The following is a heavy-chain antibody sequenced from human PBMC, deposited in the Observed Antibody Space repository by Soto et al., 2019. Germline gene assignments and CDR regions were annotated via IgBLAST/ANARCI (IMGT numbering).Heavy chain of an antibody. J-gene: IGHJ6*02. CDR1: GFTFSSYA. D-gene: IGHD3-10*01. CDR2: ISHDGSNK. V-gene: IGHV3-30-3*01. CDR3: ASESLPVLLWLGELPNESRNAPDV. Sequence: GGSLRLSCAASGFTFSSYAMHWVRQAPGKGLEWVAVISHDGSNKYYADSVKGRFTISRGNSKNTLYLQMNSLRAEDTAVYYCASESLPVLLWLGELPNESRNAPDVWGQGTTVTAP.